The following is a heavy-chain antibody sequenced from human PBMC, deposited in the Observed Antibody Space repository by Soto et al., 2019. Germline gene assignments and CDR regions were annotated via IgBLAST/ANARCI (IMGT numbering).Heavy chain of an antibody. J-gene: IGHJ4*02. CDR3: ARHSVGDDYGDYYFDY. V-gene: IGHV4-59*08. D-gene: IGHD4-17*01. CDR1: GGSISSYY. CDR2: IYYSGST. Sequence: SETLSLTCTVSGGSISSYYWSWIRQPPGKGLEWIGYIYYSGSTNYNPSLKSRVTISVDTSKNQFSLKLSSVTAADTAVYYCARHSVGDDYGDYYFDYWGQGTLVTVSS.